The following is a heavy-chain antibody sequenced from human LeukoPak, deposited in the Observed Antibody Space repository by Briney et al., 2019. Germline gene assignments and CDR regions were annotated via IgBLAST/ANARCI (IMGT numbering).Heavy chain of an antibody. D-gene: IGHD2-15*01. CDR1: GFTFRSHA. Sequence: PGGSLRLSCATSGFTFRSHAMHWVRQSPGKGLEWVAQIWYDGSNKYYADSVKGRFSVSRDNSKNTLYLQMNSLRVEDTAVYYCARVQAGLLGYYYGMDVWGQGTTVTVSS. V-gene: IGHV3-33*01. CDR2: IWYDGSNK. J-gene: IGHJ6*02. CDR3: ARVQAGLLGYYYGMDV.